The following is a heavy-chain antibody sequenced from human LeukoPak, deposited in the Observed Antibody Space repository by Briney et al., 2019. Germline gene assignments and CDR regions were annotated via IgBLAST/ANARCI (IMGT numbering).Heavy chain of an antibody. J-gene: IGHJ6*02. Sequence: GGSLRLSCAASGFTFSSYAMSWVRQAPGKGLEWVSAISGSGGSTYYADSVKGLFTISRDNSKNTLYLQMNSLRAEDTAVYYCAKDPLYGDPQYYYYGMDVWGQGTTVTVSS. D-gene: IGHD4-17*01. CDR3: AKDPLYGDPQYYYYGMDV. V-gene: IGHV3-23*01. CDR1: GFTFSSYA. CDR2: ISGSGGST.